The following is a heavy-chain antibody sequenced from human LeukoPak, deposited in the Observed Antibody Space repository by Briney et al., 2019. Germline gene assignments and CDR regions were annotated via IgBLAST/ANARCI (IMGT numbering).Heavy chain of an antibody. J-gene: IGHJ4*02. Sequence: ASVKVSCKTSGYTFTSYYMHWVRHVPGQGLEWMGLINPSGDSTTSAQKFQGGFTVTRDMSTSTVYMELSSLRSEDTAVYYCAREGFHGRELFPTFDYWGQGTLVTVSS. V-gene: IGHV1-46*01. CDR1: GYTFTSYY. CDR3: AREGFHGRELFPTFDY. CDR2: INPSGDST. D-gene: IGHD3-10*01.